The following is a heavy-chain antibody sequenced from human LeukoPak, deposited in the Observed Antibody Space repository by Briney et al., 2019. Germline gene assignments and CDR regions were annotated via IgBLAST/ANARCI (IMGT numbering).Heavy chain of an antibody. J-gene: IGHJ4*02. CDR2: TFYRSKWYN. CDR1: GDSVSSNSAA. D-gene: IGHD1-7*01. Sequence: TSQTLSLTCAISGDSVSSNSAAWNWIRQSPSRGLEWLGRTFYRSKWYNEYAVSVKSRITINPDTSKNQFSLQLNSVTPEDTAVYYCAREEIITGTTVDWGQGTLVTVSS. CDR3: AREEIITGTTVD. V-gene: IGHV6-1*01.